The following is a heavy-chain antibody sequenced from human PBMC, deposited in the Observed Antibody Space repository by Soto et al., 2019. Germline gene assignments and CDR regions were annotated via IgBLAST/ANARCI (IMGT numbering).Heavy chain of an antibody. CDR3: ARGPPNWGFDS. CDR2: MSPKSGST. J-gene: IGHJ4*02. Sequence: QVQLVQSGAEVKKPGASVKVSCKASGYTFTSYDINWVREASGQGLEWMGWMSPKSGSTGYAQKFQGRVTMTRSTSISTAYMELSSLTSEDTAVYYCARGPPNWGFDSWGQGTLVTVSS. D-gene: IGHD7-27*01. V-gene: IGHV1-8*01. CDR1: GYTFTSYD.